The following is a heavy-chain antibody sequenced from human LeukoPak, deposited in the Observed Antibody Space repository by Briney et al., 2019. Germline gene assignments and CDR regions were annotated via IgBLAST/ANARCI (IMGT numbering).Heavy chain of an antibody. J-gene: IGHJ4*02. D-gene: IGHD3-22*01. CDR3: AKGLYYYDSSGYQPDY. CDR1: GFTFSSYD. V-gene: IGHV3-30*18. CDR2: ISYDGSNK. Sequence: GGSLRLSCAASGFTFSSYDMHWVRQAPGKGLEWVAVISYDGSNKYYADSVKGRFTISRDNSKNTLHLQMNSLRAEDTAVYYCAKGLYYYDSSGYQPDYWGQGTLVTVSS.